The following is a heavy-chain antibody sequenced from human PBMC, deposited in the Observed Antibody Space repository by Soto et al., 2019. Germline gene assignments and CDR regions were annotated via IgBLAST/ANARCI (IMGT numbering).Heavy chain of an antibody. CDR2: IIPTLGIA. V-gene: IGHV1-69*08. D-gene: IGHD4-17*01. CDR3: ARDLAGYGYYGGPFDP. Sequence: QVQLVQSGAEVKKPGSSVKVSCKASGGTFSSYTISWVRQAPGQGLARRGRIIPTLGIANYAQKFQGRVTITADKSTSTAYMELSSLRSEDTAVYYCARDLAGYGYYGGPFDPWGQGTLVPVSS. CDR1: GGTFSSYT. J-gene: IGHJ5*02.